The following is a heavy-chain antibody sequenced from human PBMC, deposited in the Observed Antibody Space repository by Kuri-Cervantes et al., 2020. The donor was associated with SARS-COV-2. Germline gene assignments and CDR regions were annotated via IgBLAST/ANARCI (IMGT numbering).Heavy chain of an antibody. CDR3: ARRRIGIDGPRWGLYDSNYHIDV. Sequence: SQTLSLTCAVYGGSFSGYYRSWIRQPPGKGLEWIGYIYYSGTTDYRPSLGSRVTISVDTSKSLFSLRLRSVTAADSAVYYCARRRIGIDGPRWGLYDSNYHIDVWGKGITVTVSS. CDR1: GGSFSGYY. D-gene: IGHD2-21*02. CDR2: IYYSGTT. J-gene: IGHJ6*03. V-gene: IGHV4-59*08.